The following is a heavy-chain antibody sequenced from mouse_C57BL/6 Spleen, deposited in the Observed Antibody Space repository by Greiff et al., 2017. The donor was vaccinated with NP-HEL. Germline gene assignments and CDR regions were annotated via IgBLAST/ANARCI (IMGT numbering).Heavy chain of an antibody. D-gene: IGHD1-1*01. V-gene: IGHV1-62-2*01. J-gene: IGHJ4*01. Sequence: VQLQQSGAELVKPGASVKLSCKASGYTFTEYTIHWVQQRSGQGLEWIGWFYPGSGSIKYNEKFKDKATLTVDKSSSTVYMELSRLTSEDSAVYCCARHGSGAIGTTVVAMDYYAMDYWGQGTSVTVSS. CDR2: FYPGSGSI. CDR1: GYTFTEYT. CDR3: ARHGSGAIGTTVVAMDYYAMDY.